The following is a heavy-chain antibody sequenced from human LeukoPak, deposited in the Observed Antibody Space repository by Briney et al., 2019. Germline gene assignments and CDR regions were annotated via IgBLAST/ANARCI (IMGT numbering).Heavy chain of an antibody. CDR2: ISYDGSSQ. V-gene: IGHV3-30*01. D-gene: IGHD2-2*01. CDR3: ARDRDCSSTSCCNAFDI. CDR1: GFTFSTYA. Sequence: GGSLRLSCAASGFTFSTYAMHWVRQAPGKGLEWVAVISYDGSSQYYADSVKGRFTISRDNSKNTMYLQMNSLRAEDTAVYYCARDRDCSSTSCCNAFDIWGQGTMVTVSS. J-gene: IGHJ3*02.